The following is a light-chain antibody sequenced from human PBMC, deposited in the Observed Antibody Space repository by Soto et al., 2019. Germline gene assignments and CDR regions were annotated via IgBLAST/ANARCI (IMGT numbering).Light chain of an antibody. V-gene: IGKV3-20*01. Sequence: ESVLTQSPGTLSLAPGERPTLSCRASQSVSNNYVAWYQQNPGEAPRLLIYGASNGATGIPDRFSGSGCGTDFTLTISRVEPEDFAVYYCQQYGSSGTFGQGTKVDIK. CDR1: QSVSNNY. CDR2: GAS. CDR3: QQYGSSGT. J-gene: IGKJ1*01.